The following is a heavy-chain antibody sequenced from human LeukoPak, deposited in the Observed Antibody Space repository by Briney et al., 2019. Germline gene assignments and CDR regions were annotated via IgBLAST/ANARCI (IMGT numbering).Heavy chain of an antibody. CDR2: IYYSGST. V-gene: IGHV4-59*01. J-gene: IGHJ4*02. CDR1: GGSISSYY. D-gene: IGHD3-3*01. Sequence: SETLSLTCTVSGGSISSYYWSWVRQPPGKGLEWIGYIYYSGSTNYNPSLKGRVTISVDTSKNQFSLKLSSVTAADTAVYYCARGIFGVVIPFDYWGQGTLVTASS. CDR3: ARGIFGVVIPFDY.